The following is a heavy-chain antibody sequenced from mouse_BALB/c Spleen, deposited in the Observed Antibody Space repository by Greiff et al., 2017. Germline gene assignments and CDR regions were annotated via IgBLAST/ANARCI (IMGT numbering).Heavy chain of an antibody. CDR3: ARQEYAAWFAY. J-gene: IGHJ3*01. Sequence: EVQLVESGGGLVKPGGSLKLSCAASGFAFSSYDMSWVRQTPEKRLEWVAYISSGGGSTYYPDTVKGRFTISRDNAKNTLYLQMSSLKSEDTAMYYCARQEYAAWFAYWGQGTLVTVSA. CDR2: ISSGGGST. CDR1: GFAFSSYD. V-gene: IGHV5-12-1*01. D-gene: IGHD6-5*01.